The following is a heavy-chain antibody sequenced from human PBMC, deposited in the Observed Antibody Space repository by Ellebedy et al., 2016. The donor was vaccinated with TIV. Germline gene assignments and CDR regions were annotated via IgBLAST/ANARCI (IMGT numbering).Heavy chain of an antibody. CDR1: GGTFSSYA. V-gene: IGHV1-69*13. CDR3: ARDMVRGVITTDP. Sequence: AASVKVSCKASGGTFSSYAIGWVRQAPGQGLEWMGGIIPIFGTANYAQKFQGRVTITADESTSTAYMELSSLRSEDTAVYYCARDMVRGVITTDPWGQGTLVTVSS. D-gene: IGHD3-10*01. J-gene: IGHJ5*02. CDR2: IIPIFGTA.